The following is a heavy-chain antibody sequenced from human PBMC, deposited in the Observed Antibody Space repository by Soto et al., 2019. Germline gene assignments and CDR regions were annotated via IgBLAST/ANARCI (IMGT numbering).Heavy chain of an antibody. D-gene: IGHD3-10*01. J-gene: IGHJ4*02. CDR1: GGSISSGGYS. V-gene: IGHV4-30-2*01. CDR3: ARAGGSGSYFPFDY. CDR2: IYHSGST. Sequence: PSETLSLTCAVSGGSISSGGYSWSWIRQPPGKGLEWIGYIYHSGSTYYNPSLKSRVTISVDRSKNQFSLKLSSVTAADTAVYYCARAGGSGSYFPFDYWGQGTLVTVSS.